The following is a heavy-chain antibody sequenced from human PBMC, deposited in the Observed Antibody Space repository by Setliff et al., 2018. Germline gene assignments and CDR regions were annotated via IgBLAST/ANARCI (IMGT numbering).Heavy chain of an antibody. Sequence: PSETLSLTCAVYGGSFSGYYWSWIRQPPGKRLEWIGEIIHSVSTNNNPSLKSRVTISVDTSKNQFSLKLSSVTAADTAVYYCAREGYYDSSGYWADFDYWGQETLVTVSS. CDR3: AREGYYDSSGYWADFDY. CDR2: IIHSVST. CDR1: GGSFSGYY. J-gene: IGHJ4*02. D-gene: IGHD3-22*01. V-gene: IGHV4-34*12.